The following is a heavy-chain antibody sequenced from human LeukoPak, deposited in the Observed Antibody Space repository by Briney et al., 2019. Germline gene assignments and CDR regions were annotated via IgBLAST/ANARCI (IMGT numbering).Heavy chain of an antibody. V-gene: IGHV4-59*08. CDR1: GSSISNYY. D-gene: IGHD6-19*01. CDR3: ARHEGLARPFDY. Sequence: SETLSLTWSVSGSSISNYYWSWIRQSPGKGLEWIGYIYSTGSTDYNPSLKSRVTISVETSKNQSSLRLSSVTAADTAVYFCARHEGLARPFDYWGQGTLVPVSS. CDR2: IYSTGST. J-gene: IGHJ4*02.